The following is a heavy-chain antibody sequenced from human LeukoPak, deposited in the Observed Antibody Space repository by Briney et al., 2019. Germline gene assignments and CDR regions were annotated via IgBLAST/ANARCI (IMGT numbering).Heavy chain of an antibody. D-gene: IGHD1-14*01. CDR3: ARGDGIVDY. CDR1: GGSISSYY. Sequence: SETLSLTCTVSGGSISSYYWSWIRQPPGKGLEWIGYIYYTGSTTYNPSLKGRVTISVDTSKNQFSLKLSSVTAADTAVYYCARGDGIVDYWGQGTLVTVSS. J-gene: IGHJ4*02. CDR2: IYYTGST. V-gene: IGHV4-59*01.